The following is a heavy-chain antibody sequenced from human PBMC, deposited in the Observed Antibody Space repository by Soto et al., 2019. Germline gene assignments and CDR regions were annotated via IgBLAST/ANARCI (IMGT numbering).Heavy chain of an antibody. J-gene: IGHJ4*02. CDR2: IYISGST. D-gene: IGHD3-16*01. CDR3: AREGVMGGTLLY. Sequence: WTWLRQPAGKGLEWIGRIYISGSTNYNPSLRSRVTMSIDTSRNQFSLRLSSVTAADTAIYFCAREGVMGGTLLYWGPGTLVTVSS. V-gene: IGHV4-4*07.